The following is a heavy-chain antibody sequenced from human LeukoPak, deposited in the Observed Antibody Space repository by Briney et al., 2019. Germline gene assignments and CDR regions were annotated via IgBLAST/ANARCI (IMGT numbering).Heavy chain of an antibody. CDR2: LSASGGSM. CDR1: GFTFDDYA. J-gene: IGHJ4*02. Sequence: GGSLRLSCAASGFTFDDYAMHWVRQAPGKGLEWVSGLSASGGSMLYSDSVKGRFTISRDNSKNTLSLQMNSLRAEDTAVYYCAKGDAAYCTNGICYERPYYFDNWGRGTLVTVSS. D-gene: IGHD2-8*01. CDR3: AKGDAAYCTNGICYERPYYFDN. V-gene: IGHV3-23*01.